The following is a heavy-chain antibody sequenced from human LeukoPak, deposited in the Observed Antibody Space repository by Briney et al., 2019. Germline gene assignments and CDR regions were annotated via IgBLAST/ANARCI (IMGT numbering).Heavy chain of an antibody. CDR2: INTNTGNP. CDR1: GYTFTSYD. J-gene: IGHJ6*03. CDR3: ARAGDGSLYYYYYMDV. Sequence: ASVKVSCKASGYTFTSYDINWVRQAPGQGLEWMGWINTNTGNPTYAQGFTGRFVFSLDTSVSTAYLQISSLKAEDTAVYYCARAGDGSLYYYYYMDVWGKGTTVTVSS. D-gene: IGHD5-24*01. V-gene: IGHV7-4-1*02.